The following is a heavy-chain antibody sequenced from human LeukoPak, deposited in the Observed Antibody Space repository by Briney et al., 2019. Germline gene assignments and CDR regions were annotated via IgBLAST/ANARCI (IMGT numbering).Heavy chain of an antibody. CDR3: TTLPMWELHFFDY. J-gene: IGHJ4*02. CDR1: GFTFSDYY. CDR2: IKSKTDGGTT. D-gene: IGHD1-26*01. Sequence: GGSLRLSCAASGFTFSDYYMSWVRQAPGKGLEWVGRIKSKTDGGTTDYAAPVKGRFTISRDDSKNTLYLQMNSLKTEDTAVYYCTTLPMWELHFFDYWDQGTLVTVSS. V-gene: IGHV3-15*01.